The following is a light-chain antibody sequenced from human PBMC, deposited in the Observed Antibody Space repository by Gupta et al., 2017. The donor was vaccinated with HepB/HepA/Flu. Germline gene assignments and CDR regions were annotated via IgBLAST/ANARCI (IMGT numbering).Light chain of an antibody. CDR3: QQYNNWPPWT. V-gene: IGKV3-15*01. CDR1: QSVSTN. J-gene: IGKJ1*01. Sequence: ELVVTQSPATLSVSPGEGATLPCRASQSVSTNLAWYQQKPGQAPRLFIYDASRRATGIPARFSGSESGTEFTLTISSLQSEDFAVYYCQQYNNWPPWTFGQGTKVEIK. CDR2: DAS.